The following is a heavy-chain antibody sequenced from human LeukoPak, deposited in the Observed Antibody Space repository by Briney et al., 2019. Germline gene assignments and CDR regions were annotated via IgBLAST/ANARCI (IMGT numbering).Heavy chain of an antibody. CDR2: IYYSGGS. Sequence: SETLSLTCTVSGGSISSYYWSWIRQPPRKGLEWIGYIYYSGGSNYNPSLKSRVAISIDTSKNQFSLKLSSVTAADTAVYYCARLDSSGWYDFDHWGQGTLVTVSS. V-gene: IGHV4-59*01. CDR1: GGSISSYY. D-gene: IGHD6-19*01. CDR3: ARLDSSGWYDFDH. J-gene: IGHJ4*02.